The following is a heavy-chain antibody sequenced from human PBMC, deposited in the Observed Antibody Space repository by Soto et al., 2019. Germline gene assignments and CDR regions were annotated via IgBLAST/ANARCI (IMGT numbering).Heavy chain of an antibody. CDR2: ISPYTGNT. V-gene: IGHV1-18*01. CDR3: VMVDNYVTPTPQDV. CDR1: GYIFVNYG. Sequence: QVQLVQSGDEVKKPGASVKVSCKASGYIFVNYGIAWVRQAPRQGLEWMGWISPYTGNTHSASKVQGRLTMTTNTPTSTAYMDLGSLTSDDTAVYYCVMVDNYVTPTPQDVWGQGTTVPVSS. D-gene: IGHD3-16*01. J-gene: IGHJ6*02.